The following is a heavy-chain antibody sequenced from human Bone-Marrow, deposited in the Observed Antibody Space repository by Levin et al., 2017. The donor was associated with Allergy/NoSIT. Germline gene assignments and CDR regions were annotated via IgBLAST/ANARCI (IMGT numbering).Heavy chain of an antibody. V-gene: IGHV1-69*02. CDR1: GGTFSSYT. D-gene: IGHD5-18*01. CDR3: ARFEYSYDRDNWFDP. Sequence: SVKVSCKASGGTFSSYTISWVRQAPGQGLEWMGRIIPILGIANYAQKFQGRVTITADKSTSTAYMELSSLRSEDTAVYYCARFEYSYDRDNWFDPWGQGTLVTVSS. CDR2: IIPILGIA. J-gene: IGHJ5*02.